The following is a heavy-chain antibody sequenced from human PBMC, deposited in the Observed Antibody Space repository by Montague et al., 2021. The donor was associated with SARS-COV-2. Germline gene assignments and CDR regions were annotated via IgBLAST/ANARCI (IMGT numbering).Heavy chain of an antibody. CDR1: GGSISSYY. J-gene: IGHJ3*02. CDR3: ARGGYYDYAFDI. CDR2: IYYSGST. V-gene: IGHV4-59*01. D-gene: IGHD3-22*01. Sequence: SETLSLTCTVSGGSISSYYWSWIRQPPGKGLEWIGYIYYSGSTNYNPSLKSRVTISVDTSKNQFSLTLSPVTAADTAVYYCARGGYYDYAFDIWGQGTMVTVSS.